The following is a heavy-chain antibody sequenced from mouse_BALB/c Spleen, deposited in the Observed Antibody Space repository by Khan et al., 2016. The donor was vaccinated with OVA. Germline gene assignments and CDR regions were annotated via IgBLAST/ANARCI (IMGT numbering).Heavy chain of an antibody. CDR3: AIHGYYGNYGPYFDV. Sequence: VQLKESGPGLVAPSQSLSITCTISGFSLTSYGVHWVRQPPGKGLEWLVVIWSDGHTTYNSALKSRLSISKDNSKSQVFLKMNSLQTDDTAMYYSAIHGYYGNYGPYFDVWGAGTTVTVSS. CDR1: GFSLTSYG. CDR2: IWSDGHT. J-gene: IGHJ1*01. D-gene: IGHD2-1*01. V-gene: IGHV2-6-1*01.